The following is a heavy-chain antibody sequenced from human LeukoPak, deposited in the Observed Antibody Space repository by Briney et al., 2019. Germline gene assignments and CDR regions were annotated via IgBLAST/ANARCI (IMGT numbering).Heavy chain of an antibody. Sequence: SQTLSHTRAITHDIASSKIGAGISTRHSPSGGLECLRRTYYRSKWYSNYAVSVPGRIPISPDTWKNQFSMALYSVTPEDAAVYDCARDVGTSGWYTFDYWGQGTLVTVSS. V-gene: IGHV6-1*01. J-gene: IGHJ4*02. CDR3: ARDVGTSGWYTFDY. D-gene: IGHD6-19*01. CDR2: TYYRSKWYS. CDR1: HDIASSKIGA.